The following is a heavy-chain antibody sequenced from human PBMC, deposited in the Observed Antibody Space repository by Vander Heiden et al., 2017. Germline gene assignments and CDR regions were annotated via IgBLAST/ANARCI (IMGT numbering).Heavy chain of an antibody. CDR3: ARDLSLRQWLVPKTAFDI. CDR1: GGSISSRNW. CDR2: IYHSGST. J-gene: IGHJ3*02. Sequence: QVQLQESGPGLVKPSGTLSLTCAVSGGSISSRNWWSWVRQPPGKGLEWIGEIYHSGSTNYNPSLKSRVTISVDKSKNQFSLKLSSVTAADTAVYYCARDLSLRQWLVPKTAFDIWGQGTMVTVSS. D-gene: IGHD6-19*01. V-gene: IGHV4-4*02.